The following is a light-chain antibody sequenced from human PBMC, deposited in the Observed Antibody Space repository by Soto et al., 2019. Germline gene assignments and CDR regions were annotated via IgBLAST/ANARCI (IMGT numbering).Light chain of an antibody. V-gene: IGKV1-9*01. J-gene: IGKJ1*01. CDR3: QQANNFPWT. CDR2: GAS. CDR1: QGISGY. Sequence: DIQLTQSPSFLSASGGDIVTIACRASQGISGYLAWYQQKPGKAPKLLIYGASTLQSGVPSRFRGSGSGTGFTLTISSLQPEDFATYYCQQANNFPWTFGRGTKVDIK.